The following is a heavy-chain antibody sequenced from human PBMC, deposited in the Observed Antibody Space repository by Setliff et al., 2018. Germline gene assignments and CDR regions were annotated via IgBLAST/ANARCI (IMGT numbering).Heavy chain of an antibody. Sequence: SETLSLTCAVSGGSISNYYWSWIRQPAGKGLEWIGRIYTSGSTNYNPSLKSRVTMSVDTSKNQFSLKLSSVTAADTAVYYCAREQWLDPPGYYYMDVWAKGTTVTVSS. V-gene: IGHV4-4*07. D-gene: IGHD6-19*01. CDR3: AREQWLDPPGYYYMDV. J-gene: IGHJ6*03. CDR1: GGSISNYY. CDR2: IYTSGST.